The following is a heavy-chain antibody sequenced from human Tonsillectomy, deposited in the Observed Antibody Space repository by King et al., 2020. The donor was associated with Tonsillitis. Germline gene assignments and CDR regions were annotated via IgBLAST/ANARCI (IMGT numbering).Heavy chain of an antibody. CDR3: ARRTVTASHFAFDI. CDR1: GYSFTSYW. D-gene: IGHD2-21*02. V-gene: IGHV5-10-1*03. CDR2: IDPVDSYT. Sequence: VQLVESGAEVKKHGESLRISCKGSGYSFTSYWVSWVLQMPGKGLDWMGRIDPVDSYTNYSPSFQGHVTISADKAISTAYLQWSSLKASDTAMYYCARRTVTASHFAFDIWGQGTMVTVSS. J-gene: IGHJ3*02.